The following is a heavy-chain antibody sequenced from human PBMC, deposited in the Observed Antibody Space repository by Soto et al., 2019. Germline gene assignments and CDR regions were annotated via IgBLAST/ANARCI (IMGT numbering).Heavy chain of an antibody. D-gene: IGHD2-21*02. CDR3: ARGTDPLDCGGDCYSYYFDY. V-gene: IGHV1-69*13. CDR1: GGTFSSYA. J-gene: IGHJ4*02. Sequence: ASVKVSCKASGGTFSSYAISWVRQAPGQGLEWMGGIIPIFGTANYAQKFQGRVTITADESTSTAYMELSSLRSEDTAVYYCARGTDPLDCGGDCYSYYFDYWGQGTLVTVSS. CDR2: IIPIFGTA.